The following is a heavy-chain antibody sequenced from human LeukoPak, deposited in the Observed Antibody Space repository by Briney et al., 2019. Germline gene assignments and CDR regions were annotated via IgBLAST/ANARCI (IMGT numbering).Heavy chain of an antibody. J-gene: IGHJ4*02. CDR2: IYPGDSDT. V-gene: IGHV5-51*01. CDR1: GYSITNYW. Sequence: GESLKISCKGSGYSITNYWIGWVRQMPGKGLEYMGIIYPGDSDTRYSPSFQGQVTISADKSTNTAYLQWSSLKASDTAMYYCARPESGSSYGYYTYWGQGTLVTVSS. CDR3: ARPESGSSYGYYTY. D-gene: IGHD5-18*01.